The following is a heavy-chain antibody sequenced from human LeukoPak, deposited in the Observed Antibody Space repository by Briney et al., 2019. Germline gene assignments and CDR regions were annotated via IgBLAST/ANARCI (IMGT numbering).Heavy chain of an antibody. J-gene: IGHJ4*02. Sequence: GGSLRLSCAASGFTFSNAWMNWVRQAPGKGLEWVGLIKTKTEGGTTDYAAPVKGRFTISRDDSKNTVYLQMNSLKTEDTAVYYCASYGSGSHDYWGQGSLVTVSS. V-gene: IGHV3-15*01. CDR1: GFTFSNAW. CDR3: ASYGSGSHDY. D-gene: IGHD3-10*01. CDR2: IKTKTEGGTT.